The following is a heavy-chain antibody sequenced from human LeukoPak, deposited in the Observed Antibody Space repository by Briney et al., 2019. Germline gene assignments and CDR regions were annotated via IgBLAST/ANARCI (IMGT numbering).Heavy chain of an antibody. Sequence: ASVKVSCKASGYTFTSYYMHWVRQAPGQGLEWMGIINPSGGSTSYAQKFQGRVTMTRDRSTSTVYMQLSSLRFEDTAVYYCARPGAAAVDYWGQGTLVTVSS. V-gene: IGHV1-46*01. CDR1: GYTFTSYY. D-gene: IGHD6-13*01. CDR3: ARPGAAAVDY. CDR2: INPSGGST. J-gene: IGHJ4*02.